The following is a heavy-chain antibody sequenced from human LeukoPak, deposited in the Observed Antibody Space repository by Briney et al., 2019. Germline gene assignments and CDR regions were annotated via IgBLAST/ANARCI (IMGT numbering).Heavy chain of an antibody. CDR1: GFTFSDYY. D-gene: IGHD6-13*01. J-gene: IGHJ4*02. V-gene: IGHV3-11*04. CDR3: ARDPRIASYYFDY. Sequence: GGSLRLSCAASGFTFSDYYMSWIRQAPGKGLEWVSYISSSGSTIYYADSVKGRFTISRDNAKNSLYLQMNSLRAEDTAVYYCARDPRIASYYFDYWGQGTLVTVSS. CDR2: ISSSGSTI.